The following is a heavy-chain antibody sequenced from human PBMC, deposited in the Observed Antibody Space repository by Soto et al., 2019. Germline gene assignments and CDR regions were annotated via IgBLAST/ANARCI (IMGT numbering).Heavy chain of an antibody. CDR1: GGSFSGYY. CDR3: ARGTPYDFWSGYYPGGTYYYYYMDV. D-gene: IGHD3-3*01. Sequence: QVQLQQWGAGLLKPSETLSLTCAVYGGSFSGYYWSWIRQPPGKGLEWIGEINHSGSTNYNPSLKGRVTISVDTSKIQAPLKLSSVTAADTAVYYCARGTPYDFWSGYYPGGTYYYYYMDVWGKGPRSPSP. V-gene: IGHV4-34*01. CDR2: INHSGST. J-gene: IGHJ6*03.